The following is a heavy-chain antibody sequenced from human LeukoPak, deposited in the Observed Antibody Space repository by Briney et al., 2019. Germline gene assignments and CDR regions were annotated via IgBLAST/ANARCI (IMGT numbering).Heavy chain of an antibody. D-gene: IGHD2-8*02. V-gene: IGHV3-21*01. Sequence: PGGSLRLSCAGSGFALKSYSLTWVRQAPGKGLEWVSSISSTSAYIHYADSVKGRLTISRDNVDNVVYLEMNSLGAEDTATYYCAGVAVSGPTGWFDSWGQGTLVIVSS. CDR1: GFALKSYS. J-gene: IGHJ5*01. CDR3: AGVAVSGPTGWFDS. CDR2: ISSTSAYI.